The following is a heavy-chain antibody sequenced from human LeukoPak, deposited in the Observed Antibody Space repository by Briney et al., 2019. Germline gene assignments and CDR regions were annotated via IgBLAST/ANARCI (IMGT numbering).Heavy chain of an antibody. CDR1: GYTFDDYA. J-gene: IGHJ4*02. Sequence: SLRLSCAASGYTFDDYAMHWVRQAPGQGLEWVSSISWNSGSIGYADTVKGRFTISRDNAKTTLYMQMNSLRAEDTALYYCAKDIGDDSRGYCYGSFDYWGQGTLVTVSS. CDR3: AKDIGDDSRGYCYGSFDY. V-gene: IGHV3-9*01. CDR2: ISWNSGSI. D-gene: IGHD3-22*01.